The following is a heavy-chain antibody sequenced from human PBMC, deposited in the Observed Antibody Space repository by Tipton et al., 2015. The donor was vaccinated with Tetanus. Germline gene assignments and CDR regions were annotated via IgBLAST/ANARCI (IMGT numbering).Heavy chain of an antibody. V-gene: IGHV1-69*06. Sequence: QSGAKVKRPGSSVKVSCTASGGTYTTHGVTWVRQAPGQGLEWIGGILPKFDTTKYAEKFEGRVTITADKSATTADMELRSLISEDTAMYYCLRHVVGAVPKGYNWFDPWGQGTLVIVSS. J-gene: IGHJ5*02. CDR3: LRHVVGAVPKGYNWFDP. CDR2: ILPKFDTT. CDR1: GGTYTTHG. D-gene: IGHD2-21*01.